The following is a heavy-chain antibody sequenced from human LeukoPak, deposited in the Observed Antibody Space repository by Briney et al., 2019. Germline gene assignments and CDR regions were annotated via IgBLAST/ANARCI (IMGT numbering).Heavy chain of an antibody. CDR2: ISWNSGSI. J-gene: IGHJ3*02. CDR1: GFTFDDYA. Sequence: PGGSLRLSCAASGFTFDDYAMHWVRQAPGKGLEWVSGISWNSGSIGYADSVKGRFTISRDNAKNSLYLQMNSLRAEDTALYYCAKVRSPGGILRDAFDIWGQGTMVTVSS. CDR3: AKVRSPGGILRDAFDI. D-gene: IGHD2-15*01. V-gene: IGHV3-9*01.